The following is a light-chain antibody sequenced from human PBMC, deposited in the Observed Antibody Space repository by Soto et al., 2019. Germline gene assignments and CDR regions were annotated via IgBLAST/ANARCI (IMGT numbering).Light chain of an antibody. Sequence: QSVLTQPPSVSGSPGQSITISCTGTSSDIGGYNFVSWYQHHPGKAPRLIIFGVSDRPSGVSDRFSGSKSGNTASLTISGLQAEDEADYYCSSYISSSSPYVFGTGTKLTVL. CDR3: SSYISSSSPYV. CDR1: SSDIGGYNF. CDR2: GVS. J-gene: IGLJ1*01. V-gene: IGLV2-14*03.